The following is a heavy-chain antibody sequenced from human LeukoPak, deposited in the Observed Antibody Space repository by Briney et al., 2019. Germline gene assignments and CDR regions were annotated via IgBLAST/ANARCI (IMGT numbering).Heavy chain of an antibody. V-gene: IGHV4-39*01. Sequence: SETLSLTCTVSGVSISSSNSYWGWIRQPPGKGLEWIGSIYYSGNTYYNASLKSQVSISIDTSKNQFSLRLTSVTAAHMAVYYCARQTGSGLFIVLGGQGTVVTVSS. CDR2: IYYSGNT. D-gene: IGHD2-8*02. CDR1: GVSISSSNSY. J-gene: IGHJ4*02. CDR3: ARQTGSGLFIVL.